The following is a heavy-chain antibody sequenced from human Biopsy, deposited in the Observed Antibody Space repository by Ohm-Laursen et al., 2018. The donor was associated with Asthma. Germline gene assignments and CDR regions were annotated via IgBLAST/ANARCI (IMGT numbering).Heavy chain of an antibody. J-gene: IGHJ3*02. CDR3: ARQSGQDYGDSSGFDI. V-gene: IGHV3-30*03. CDR1: GFVFSQCG. Sequence: SLRLSCAASGFVFSQCGMHWVRQGPGKGLEWVALVSSDGHNKYYEDSVKGRSTISRDNSRNRLYLQINRLTVEDSAVYFCARQSGQDYGDSSGFDIWGQGTKVAVPS. CDR2: VSSDGHNK. D-gene: IGHD3-22*01.